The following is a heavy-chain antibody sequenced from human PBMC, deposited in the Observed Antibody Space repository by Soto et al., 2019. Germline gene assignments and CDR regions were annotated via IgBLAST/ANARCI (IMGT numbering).Heavy chain of an antibody. Sequence: GGSLRLSCAASGFTFSSYWMHWVRQAPGKGLVWVSRINSDGSSTSYADSVKGRFTISRDNAKNTLYLQMNSLRAEDTAVYYCAREENDFWSGSRYFDYWGQGTLVTVSS. D-gene: IGHD3-3*01. V-gene: IGHV3-74*01. CDR1: GFTFSSYW. CDR3: AREENDFWSGSRYFDY. CDR2: INSDGSST. J-gene: IGHJ4*02.